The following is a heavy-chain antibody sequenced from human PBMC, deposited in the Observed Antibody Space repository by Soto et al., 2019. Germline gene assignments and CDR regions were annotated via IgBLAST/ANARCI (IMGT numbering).Heavy chain of an antibody. CDR1: GYTFTGYY. Sequence: WASVKVSCKASGYTFTGYYMHWVRQAPGQGLGWMGWINPNSGGTNYAQKFQGRVTMTRDTSISTAYMELSRLRSDDTAVYYCARVKETDPALGMDVWGQGTTVTVSS. J-gene: IGHJ6*02. CDR2: INPNSGGT. V-gene: IGHV1-2*02. CDR3: ARVKETDPALGMDV.